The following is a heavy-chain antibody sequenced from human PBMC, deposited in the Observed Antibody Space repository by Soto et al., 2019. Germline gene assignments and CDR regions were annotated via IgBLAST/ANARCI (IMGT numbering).Heavy chain of an antibody. CDR1: GGSISSGGYY. CDR2: IYYSGST. Sequence: LSLTCTVSGGSISSGGYYWSWIRQHPGKGLEWIGYIYYSGSTYYNPSLKSRVTISVDTSKNQFSLKLSSVTAADTAVYYCARRGLRFPYYFDYWGQGTLVTVSS. CDR3: ARRGLRFPYYFDY. V-gene: IGHV4-31*03. J-gene: IGHJ4*02. D-gene: IGHD3-3*01.